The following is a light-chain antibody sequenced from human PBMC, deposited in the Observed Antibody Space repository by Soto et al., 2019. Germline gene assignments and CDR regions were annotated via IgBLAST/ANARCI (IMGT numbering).Light chain of an antibody. CDR1: QSVSSSY. V-gene: IGKV3-15*01. Sequence: ERVMTQSPATLSVSPGERPTLSCRASQSVSSSYLAWYQQKPGQAPRLLIYGASTRATGIPARFSGSGSGTEFTLTISSLQSEDFAVYYCQQYNNWPPITFGQGTRLEIK. J-gene: IGKJ5*01. CDR2: GAS. CDR3: QQYNNWPPIT.